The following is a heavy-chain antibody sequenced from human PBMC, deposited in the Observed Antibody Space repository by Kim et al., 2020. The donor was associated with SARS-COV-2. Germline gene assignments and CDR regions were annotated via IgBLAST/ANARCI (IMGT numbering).Heavy chain of an antibody. V-gene: IGHV5-51*01. CDR2: IYPGDSDT. CDR1: GYSFTSYW. Sequence: GESLKISCKGSGYSFTSYWIGWVRQMPGKGLEWMGIIYPGDSDTRYSPSFQGQVTISADKSISTAYLQWSSLKASDTAMYYCARLTGLYGSAMERAFDIWGQGTMVTVSS. D-gene: IGHD3-10*01. J-gene: IGHJ3*02. CDR3: ARLTGLYGSAMERAFDI.